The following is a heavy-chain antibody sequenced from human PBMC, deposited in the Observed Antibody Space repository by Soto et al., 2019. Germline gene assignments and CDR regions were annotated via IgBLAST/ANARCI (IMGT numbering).Heavy chain of an antibody. CDR1: GFTFDDYA. V-gene: IGHV3-9*01. CDR2: ISWNSGSI. Sequence: EVQLVESGGGLVQPGRSLRLSCAASGFTFDDYAMHWVRQAPGKGLEWVSGISWNSGSIGYADSVKGRFTISRDNAKNSLYLQMNSLRAEDTALYYCAKDKRIGGYSNSSVFDYWGQGTLVTVSS. CDR3: AKDKRIGGYSNSSVFDY. D-gene: IGHD6-6*01. J-gene: IGHJ4*02.